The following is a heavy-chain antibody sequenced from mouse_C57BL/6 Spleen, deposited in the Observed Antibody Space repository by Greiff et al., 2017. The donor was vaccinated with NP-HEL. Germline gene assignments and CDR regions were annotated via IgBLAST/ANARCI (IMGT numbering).Heavy chain of an antibody. J-gene: IGHJ2*01. CDR2: ISSGGSYT. V-gene: IGHV5-6*01. CDR3: ARHGDGNYVDY. D-gene: IGHD2-1*01. Sequence: EVQGVESGGDLVKPGGSLKLSCAASGFTFSSYGMSWVRQTPDKRLEWVATISSGGSYTYYPDSVKGRFTISRDNAKNTLYLHMSSLKSEDTAMYYCARHGDGNYVDYWGQGTTLTVSS. CDR1: GFTFSSYG.